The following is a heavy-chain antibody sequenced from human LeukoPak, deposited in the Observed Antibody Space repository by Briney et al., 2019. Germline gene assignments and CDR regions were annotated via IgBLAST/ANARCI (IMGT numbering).Heavy chain of an antibody. CDR2: IHYSGTT. V-gene: IGHV4-34*04. CDR3: ARGRLDGYYFDY. D-gene: IGHD1-1*01. CDR1: GGSFSGYY. J-gene: IGHJ4*02. Sequence: SETLSLTCVVYGGSFSGYYWTWIRQPPGKGLEWIGEIHYSGTTSHKPSLKSRATITGDTSKNQVSLYLRSVTAAETAVYYCARGRLDGYYFDYWGQGALATVSS.